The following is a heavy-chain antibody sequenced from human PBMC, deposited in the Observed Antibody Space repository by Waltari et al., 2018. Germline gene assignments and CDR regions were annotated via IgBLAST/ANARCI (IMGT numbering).Heavy chain of an antibody. CDR2: IRSDGNEK. CDR1: GFSFGTYG. D-gene: IGHD3-10*02. Sequence: QVQLVQSGGGVAQPGTSLRLSCAGSGFSFGTYGMHWVRQAPGKGLEWVEVIRSDGNEKDYADSVKGRFTISKDNSKNTLYLQMNSLRAEDTAMYYCAKVCCSGSAGHYFDCWGQGTQVTVSS. CDR3: AKVCCSGSAGHYFDC. V-gene: IGHV3-30*02. J-gene: IGHJ4*02.